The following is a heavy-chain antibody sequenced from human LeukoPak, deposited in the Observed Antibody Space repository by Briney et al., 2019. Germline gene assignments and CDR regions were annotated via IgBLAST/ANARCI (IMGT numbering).Heavy chain of an antibody. CDR3: PKDAQLPMPTGQKDYSSGMDA. CDR2: ISGSGGST. V-gene: IGHV3-23*01. J-gene: IGHJ6*02. CDR1: GFTFSSYA. D-gene: IGHD2-2*01. Sequence: GGSLRLSCAASGFTFSSYAMSWVRQAPGKGLEWVSAISGSGGSTYYADSVKGRFTISRDNSKNTLYLQMNSLRAEDTAVYYCPKDAQLPMPTGQKDYSSGMDAWGQGPTATASS.